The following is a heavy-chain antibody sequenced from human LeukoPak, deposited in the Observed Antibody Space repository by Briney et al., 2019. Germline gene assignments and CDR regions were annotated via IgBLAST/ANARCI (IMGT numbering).Heavy chain of an antibody. CDR1: GGSISSYY. Sequence: SETLSLTCTVSGGSISSYYWSWIRQPPGKGLEWIGYIYYSGSTNYNPSLKSRVTISVDTSKNQFSLKLSSVTAADTAVYYCARASGYYASSGYVHNWFDPWGQGTLVTVSS. CDR2: IYYSGST. V-gene: IGHV4-59*01. D-gene: IGHD3-22*01. CDR3: ARASGYYASSGYVHNWFDP. J-gene: IGHJ5*02.